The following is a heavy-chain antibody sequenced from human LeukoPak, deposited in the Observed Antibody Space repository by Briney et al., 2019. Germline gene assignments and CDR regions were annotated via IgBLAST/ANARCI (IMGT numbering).Heavy chain of an antibody. V-gene: IGHV1-18*01. Sequence: ASVKVSCKASGYTFTSYGISWVRQAPGHGFGWLGWIGGYNGNTNYAQKLQGRVTMTTDTSTSTAYMELRSLRSDDTAVYYCARDRAAAAGTIDYWGQGTLVTVSS. CDR1: GYTFTSYG. D-gene: IGHD6-13*01. CDR2: IGGYNGNT. CDR3: ARDRAAAAGTIDY. J-gene: IGHJ4*02.